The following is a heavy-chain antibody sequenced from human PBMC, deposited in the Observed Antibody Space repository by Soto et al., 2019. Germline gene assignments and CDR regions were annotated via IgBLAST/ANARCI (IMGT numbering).Heavy chain of an antibody. V-gene: IGHV4-4*07. CDR2: IYSSGGT. Sequence: WTWIRQSAGKGLEWIGRIYSSGGTKYNPSLQSRVTMSLDTSKNQFSLRQTSVTAADTAVYYCARGQRFSDSFDPWGQGTLVTVSS. J-gene: IGHJ5*02. CDR3: ARGQRFSDSFDP. D-gene: IGHD3-3*01.